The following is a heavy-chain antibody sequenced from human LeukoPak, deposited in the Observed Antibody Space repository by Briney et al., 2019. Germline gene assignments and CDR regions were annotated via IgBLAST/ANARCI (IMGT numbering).Heavy chain of an antibody. CDR1: GGSISSYY. CDR2: IYYSGST. J-gene: IGHJ6*02. Sequence: SETLSPTCTVSGGSISSYYWSWIRQPPGKGLEWIGYIYYSGSTNYNPSLKSRVTISVDTSKNQFSLKLSSVTAADTAVYYCARFFGSTSLYYYYGMDVWGQGTTVTVSS. D-gene: IGHD2-2*01. V-gene: IGHV4-59*08. CDR3: ARFFGSTSLYYYYGMDV.